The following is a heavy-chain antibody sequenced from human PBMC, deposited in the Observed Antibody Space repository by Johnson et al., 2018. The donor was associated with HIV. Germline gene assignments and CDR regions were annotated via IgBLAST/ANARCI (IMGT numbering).Heavy chain of an antibody. CDR2: ISGGGSAI. V-gene: IGHV3-11*04. J-gene: IGHJ3*02. CDR1: GFTFSDYY. CDR3: AKDGPVLRYFDWSDAFDI. D-gene: IGHD3-9*01. Sequence: QVLLVESGGGLVQPGGSLRLSCAVSGFTFSDYYMSWIRQAPGKGLEWISYISGGGSAIYYADSVKGRFTISRDNAKNSLYLQMNSLRAEDTAVYYCAKDGPVLRYFDWSDAFDIWGQGTMVTVSS.